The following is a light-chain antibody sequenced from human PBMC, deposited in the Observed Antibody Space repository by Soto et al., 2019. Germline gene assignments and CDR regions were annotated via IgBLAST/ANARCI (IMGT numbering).Light chain of an antibody. V-gene: IGKV1-12*01. CDR2: AAS. Sequence: DIQMTQSPSSVSAFVVDRVTITCRASQGISSWLAWYQQKPGKAPKLLIYAASSLQSGVPSRFRGSGSGTDFTLTISSLQPEDFGTYYCQQSYSTPTTFGQGTRLEIK. J-gene: IGKJ5*01. CDR3: QQSYSTPTT. CDR1: QGISSW.